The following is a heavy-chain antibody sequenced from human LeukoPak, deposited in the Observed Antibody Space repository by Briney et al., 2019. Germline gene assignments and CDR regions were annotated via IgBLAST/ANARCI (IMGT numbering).Heavy chain of an antibody. CDR1: GYSFTSYW. D-gene: IGHD3-22*01. V-gene: IGHV5-51*03. CDR2: IYPGDSDT. Sequence: KPGESLKISCKGSGYSFTSYWIGWVRQMPGKGLEWMGIIYPGDSDTRYSPSFQGQVTISADKSISTAYLQWSSLKASDTAMYYCARSPSSGYYHPFNYYFDYWGQGTLVTVSS. J-gene: IGHJ4*02. CDR3: ARSPSSGYYHPFNYYFDY.